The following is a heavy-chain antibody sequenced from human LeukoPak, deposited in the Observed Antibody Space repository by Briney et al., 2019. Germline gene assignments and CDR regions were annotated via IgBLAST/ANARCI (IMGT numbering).Heavy chain of an antibody. D-gene: IGHD2-2*01. Sequence: ASVKVSCKASGYTFTSYGISWVRQAPGQGLEWMGWISAYNGNTNYAQKLQGRVTMTTDTSTSTAYMELRSLRSDDTAVYYCARGDCITTRCYLPNWFDPWGQGTLVTVSS. CDR1: GYTFTSYG. J-gene: IGHJ5*02. V-gene: IGHV1-18*01. CDR2: ISAYNGNT. CDR3: ARGDCITTRCYLPNWFDP.